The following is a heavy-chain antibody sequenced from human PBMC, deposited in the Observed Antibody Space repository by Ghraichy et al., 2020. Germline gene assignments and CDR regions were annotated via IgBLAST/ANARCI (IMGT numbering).Heavy chain of an antibody. CDR1: GFTFRSYW. V-gene: IGHV3-74*01. CDR2: INRDGSNT. Sequence: GGSLRLSCAASGFTFRSYWMHWVRQVPGKGLVWVSRINRDGSNTNYADSVKGRFTISRDNAKNTVSLQMNSLRDEDTAVYYCASYDYLRYWGQGTLVTVSS. CDR3: ASYDYLRY. J-gene: IGHJ4*02. D-gene: IGHD3-16*01.